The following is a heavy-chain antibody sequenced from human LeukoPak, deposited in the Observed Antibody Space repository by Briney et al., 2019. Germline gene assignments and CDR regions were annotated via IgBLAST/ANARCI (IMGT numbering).Heavy chain of an antibody. D-gene: IGHD3-10*01. CDR1: GFTFSSYA. CDR3: TSVGFGPYYFDN. CDR2: IKSKTDGGTT. V-gene: IGHV3-15*01. J-gene: IGHJ4*02. Sequence: GGSLRLSCAASGFTFSSYAMSWVRQAPGKGLEWVGRIKSKTDGGTTDYAAPVKGRFTISRDDSKNTLYLQMNSLKTEDTAVYYCTSVGFGPYYFDNWGQGSLVTVSS.